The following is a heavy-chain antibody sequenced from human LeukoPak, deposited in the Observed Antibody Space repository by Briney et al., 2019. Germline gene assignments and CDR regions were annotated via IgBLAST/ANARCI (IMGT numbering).Heavy chain of an antibody. V-gene: IGHV4-4*07. D-gene: IGHD3-10*01. J-gene: IGHJ4*02. Sequence: SETLSLTCTVSGGSISSYYWSWIRQPAGKGLEWIGRIYTSGSTNYNPSLKSRVTMSVDTSKNQFSLKLTSVTAADTAVYYCVAEEYGTGSYYKSAFWGKGALVTVSS. CDR1: GGSISSYY. CDR3: VAEEYGTGSYYKSAF. CDR2: IYTSGST.